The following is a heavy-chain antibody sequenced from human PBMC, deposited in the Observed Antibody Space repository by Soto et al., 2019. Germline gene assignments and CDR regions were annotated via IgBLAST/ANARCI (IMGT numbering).Heavy chain of an antibody. Sequence: QVQLVESGGGVVQPGRSLRLSCAASGFTFSSYGMHWVRQAPGKGLGRVAIIWYDGSKKYYADSVKGRFTISRENTKNTLYLHMNSRSAEDTAVYYCARGSGDYYYGMDVWGQGSRVTFAS. CDR1: GFTFSSYG. J-gene: IGHJ6*02. CDR2: IWYDGSKK. V-gene: IGHV3-33*01. CDR3: ARGSGDYYYGMDV.